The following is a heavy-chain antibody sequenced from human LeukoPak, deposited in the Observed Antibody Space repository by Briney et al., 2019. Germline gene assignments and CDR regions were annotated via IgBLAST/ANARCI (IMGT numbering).Heavy chain of an antibody. V-gene: IGHV3-53*01. CDR3: ARGLGRELDGAFDI. J-gene: IGHJ3*02. CDR2: IYSGGRT. Sequence: GGSLRLSCAASGFIVSSNYMSWVRQAPGKGLEWVSVIYSGGRTYDADSVKGRFTISRDNSRNTLYLQTNSLRAEDTAVYYCARGLGRELDGAFDIWGQGTILTVSS. CDR1: GFIVSSNY. D-gene: IGHD3-10*01.